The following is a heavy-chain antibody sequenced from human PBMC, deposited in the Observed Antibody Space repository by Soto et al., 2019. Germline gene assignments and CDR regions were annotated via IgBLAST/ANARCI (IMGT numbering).Heavy chain of an antibody. Sequence: PGGSLRLSCSASRFTFGGYAMSWVRQAPGKGLEWVSGITGNAANTVYADSVKGRFTISRDNSKNALYLQLNSLRAEDTAVYFCAKAARDCGVDCYSSYFDSWGQGALVTVSS. J-gene: IGHJ4*02. V-gene: IGHV3-23*01. CDR3: AKAARDCGVDCYSSYFDS. CDR2: ITGNAANT. CDR1: RFTFGGYA. D-gene: IGHD2-21*02.